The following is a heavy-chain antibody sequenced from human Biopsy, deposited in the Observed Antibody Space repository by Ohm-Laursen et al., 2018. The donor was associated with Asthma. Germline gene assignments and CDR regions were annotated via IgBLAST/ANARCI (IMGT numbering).Heavy chain of an antibody. Sequence: SLRLSCAASGFTFRSYAMHWVRQAPGKGLEWVAVGGSYYDGGLKYYADSVNGRFTVSRDDSKNTLYLQMNSLRPDDTAGYYCAGDGRECYFPAFDFWGQGTLVTVSS. CDR1: GFTFRSYA. CDR2: GGSYYDGGLK. D-gene: IGHD1-26*01. V-gene: IGHV3-30-3*01. J-gene: IGHJ4*02. CDR3: AGDGRECYFPAFDF.